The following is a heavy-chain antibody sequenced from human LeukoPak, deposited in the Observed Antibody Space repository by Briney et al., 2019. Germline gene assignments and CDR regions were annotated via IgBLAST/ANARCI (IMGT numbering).Heavy chain of an antibody. J-gene: IGHJ4*02. CDR1: GGSISSYY. CDR2: FSHRGGS. CDR3: ARAQDFSDSSGPNYLDF. V-gene: IGHV4-59*08. D-gene: IGHD3-22*01. Sequence: SETLSLTCTVSGGSISSYYWSWIRQSPGKGLEWIGSFSHRGGSYHNPSLKSRVTISVDTSKNQFSLKLLSVTAADTAVYYCARAQDFSDSSGPNYLDFWGQGILVTVSS.